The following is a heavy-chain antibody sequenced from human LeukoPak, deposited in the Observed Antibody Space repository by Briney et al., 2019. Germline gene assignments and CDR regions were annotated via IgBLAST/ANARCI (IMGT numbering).Heavy chain of an antibody. J-gene: IGHJ3*02. D-gene: IGHD6-13*01. V-gene: IGHV1-2*02. CDR2: INPNSGGT. CDR1: GYSFTSYW. CDR3: AREGIAALGFDI. Sequence: GESLKISCRGSGYSFTSYWIGWVRQAPGQGLEWMGWINPNSGGTNYAQKFQGRVTMTRDTSISTAYMELSRLRSDDTAVYYCAREGIAALGFDIWGQGTMVTVSS.